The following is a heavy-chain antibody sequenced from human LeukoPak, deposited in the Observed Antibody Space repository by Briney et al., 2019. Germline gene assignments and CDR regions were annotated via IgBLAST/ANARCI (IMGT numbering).Heavy chain of an antibody. V-gene: IGHV3-21*04. CDR2: ITSSSSHI. CDR1: GFTFSHYS. D-gene: IGHD2-8*02. Sequence: GGSLRLSCAASGFTFSHYSIDWVRQAPGKGLERVASITSSSSHIYYADSVKGRFTISRDYDKNTLYLQMSSLRVEDTAVYYCTNHYWAFEFWGQGTLVTVSS. J-gene: IGHJ4*02. CDR3: TNHYWAFEF.